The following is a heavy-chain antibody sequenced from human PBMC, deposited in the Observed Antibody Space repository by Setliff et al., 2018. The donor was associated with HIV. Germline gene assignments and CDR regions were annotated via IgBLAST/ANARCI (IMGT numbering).Heavy chain of an antibody. CDR1: GYTFTSYS. CDR3: AKKTAAYTSGSWLHY. J-gene: IGHJ4*02. Sequence: ASVKVSCKASGYTFTSYSMHWVRQAPGQGLEWMGIINRSGGTTNYAQKFQGRVTMTRDTSTSTVYMEVSSLRSDDTAVYYCAKKTAAYTSGSWLHYWGQGTLVTVSS. V-gene: IGHV1-46*01. CDR2: INRSGGTT. D-gene: IGHD3-10*01.